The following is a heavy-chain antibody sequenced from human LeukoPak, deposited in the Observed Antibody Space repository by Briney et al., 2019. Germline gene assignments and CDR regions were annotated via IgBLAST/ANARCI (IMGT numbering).Heavy chain of an antibody. Sequence: ASVKVSCKGSGNTFSSYSISWVRQAPGQGLEWMGGIIHVFGTANYAQKFQGRVTITADESTGTDYMELSSLRSEDTAVYYCAREDEYWFDPWGQGTLVTVSS. CDR3: AREDEYWFDP. CDR2: IIHVFGTA. J-gene: IGHJ5*02. CDR1: GNTFSSYS. V-gene: IGHV1-69*13.